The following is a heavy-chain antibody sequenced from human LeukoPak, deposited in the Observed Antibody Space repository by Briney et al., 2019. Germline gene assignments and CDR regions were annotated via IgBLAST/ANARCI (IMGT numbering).Heavy chain of an antibody. CDR2: ISGSGGST. J-gene: IGHJ4*02. CDR3: ARSGLTGYYSG. Sequence: GGSLRLSCAASGFTVSSNYMSWVRQAPGKGLEWVSAISGSGGSTYYADSVKGRFTISRDNSKNTLYLQMNSLRAEDTAVYYCARSGLTGYYSGWGQGTLVTVSS. D-gene: IGHD3-9*01. CDR1: GFTVSSNY. V-gene: IGHV3-23*01.